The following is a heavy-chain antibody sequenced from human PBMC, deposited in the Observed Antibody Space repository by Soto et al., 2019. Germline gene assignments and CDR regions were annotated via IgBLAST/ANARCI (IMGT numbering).Heavy chain of an antibody. CDR1: GYSFTSYW. Sequence: PGESLKISCKGSGYSFTSYWISWVRQMPGKGLEWMGRIDPSDSYTNYSPSFQGHVTISADKSISTAYLQWSSLKASDTAMYYCARHQDYYDSSGYSVGTGDYFVYWGQGTLVTVSS. CDR2: IDPSDSYT. V-gene: IGHV5-10-1*01. D-gene: IGHD3-22*01. J-gene: IGHJ4*02. CDR3: ARHQDYYDSSGYSVGTGDYFVY.